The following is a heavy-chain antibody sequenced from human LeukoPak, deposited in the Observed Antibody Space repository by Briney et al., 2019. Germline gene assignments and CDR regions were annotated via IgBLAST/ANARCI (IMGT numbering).Heavy chain of an antibody. Sequence: ASVKVSCKASGYTFTSYDINWVRQATGRGLEWMGWMNPNSGNTGYAQKFQGRVTMTRNTSISTAYMELSSLGSEDTAVYYCARDLVITGFDYWGQGTLVTVSS. D-gene: IGHD3-22*01. CDR2: MNPNSGNT. J-gene: IGHJ4*02. CDR3: ARDLVITGFDY. V-gene: IGHV1-8*01. CDR1: GYTFTSYD.